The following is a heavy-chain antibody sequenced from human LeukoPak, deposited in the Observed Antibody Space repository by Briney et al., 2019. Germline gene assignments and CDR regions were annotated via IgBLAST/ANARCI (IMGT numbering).Heavy chain of an antibody. CDR3: ARVPPEYTAHFDY. D-gene: IGHD5-18*01. J-gene: IGHJ4*02. CDR1: GYTFTSYD. CDR2: MNPNSGNT. Sequence: ASVKVSCKASGYTFTSYDINWVRQATGQGLEWMGWMNPNSGNTGYAQKFQGRVTITRNTSISTAYMELSSLRSEDTAVYYCARVPPEYTAHFDYWGQGTLVTVSS. V-gene: IGHV1-8*03.